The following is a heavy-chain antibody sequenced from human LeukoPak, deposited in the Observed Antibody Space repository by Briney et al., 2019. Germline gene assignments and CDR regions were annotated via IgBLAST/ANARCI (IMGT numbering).Heavy chain of an antibody. D-gene: IGHD3-22*01. CDR2: IRSKAYGGTT. J-gene: IGHJ4*02. CDR1: GFTFGDYA. CDR3: ARGGEYYYDSSGYWGISPFDY. V-gene: IGHV3-49*03. Sequence: PGRSLRLSCTASGFTFGDYAMSWFRQAPGKGLEWVGFIRSKAYGGTTEYAASVKGRFTISRDDSKSIAYLQMNSLKTEDTAVYYCARGGEYYYDSSGYWGISPFDYWGQGTLVTVSS.